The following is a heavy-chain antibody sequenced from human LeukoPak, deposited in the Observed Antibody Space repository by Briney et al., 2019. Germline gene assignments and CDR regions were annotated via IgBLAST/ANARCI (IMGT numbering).Heavy chain of an antibody. J-gene: IGHJ4*02. CDR1: GASISSYY. V-gene: IGHV4-59*01. Sequence: SETLSLTCTVSGASISSYYWSCIRQPPGKGLEWIGYIYYSGSTNYNPSLKSRVTISVDTSKKQFSLKLSSVTAADTAVYYCARSIGEYSSSWYQGFDYWGQGTLVTVSS. CDR2: IYYSGST. D-gene: IGHD6-13*01. CDR3: ARSIGEYSSSWYQGFDY.